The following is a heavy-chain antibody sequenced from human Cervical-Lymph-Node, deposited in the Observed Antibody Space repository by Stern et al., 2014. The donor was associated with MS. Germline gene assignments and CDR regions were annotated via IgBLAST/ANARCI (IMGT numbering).Heavy chain of an antibody. D-gene: IGHD5-12*01. J-gene: IGHJ2*01. V-gene: IGHV2-5*02. CDR2: LYWDDGK. CDR1: GFSLSTSGVG. Sequence: QITLEESGPTLVKPTQTLTLTCIFSGFSLSTSGVGVGWIRQPPGKALEWLALLYWDDGKRYNPSLKSRVTITMATPKNPVALKVTNMDPVDTATYYCAHRLVSGYNYMAWYFDLWGRGTLVTVSS. CDR3: AHRLVSGYNYMAWYFDL.